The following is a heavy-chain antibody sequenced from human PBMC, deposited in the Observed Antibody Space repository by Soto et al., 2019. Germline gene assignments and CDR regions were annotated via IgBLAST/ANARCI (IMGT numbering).Heavy chain of an antibody. V-gene: IGHV4-38-2*01. Sequence: SETLSLTCAVSGSSISSGYYWGWIRQPPGKGLEWIGSIYHSGSTYYNPSLKSRVTISVDTSKNQFSLKLSSVTAADTAVYYCARGIRICSSTSCYTSGMDVWGQGTTVTVSS. CDR2: IYHSGST. CDR1: GSSISSGYY. J-gene: IGHJ6*02. D-gene: IGHD2-2*02. CDR3: ARGIRICSSTSCYTSGMDV.